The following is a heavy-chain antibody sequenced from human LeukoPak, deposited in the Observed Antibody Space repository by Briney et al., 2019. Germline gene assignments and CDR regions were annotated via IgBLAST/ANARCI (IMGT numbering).Heavy chain of an antibody. J-gene: IGHJ1*01. CDR2: LNEDGRTT. D-gene: IGHD1-26*01. V-gene: IGHV3-74*01. CDR3: ARDLGGIAGS. Sequence: GGSLRLSCAASGFTFSRYWMHWVRQVPGMGPEWVSRLNEDGRTTTYADPVQGRFTIYRDNGKNTLYLQMNSLRAEDTALYYCARDLGGIAGSWGQGALVTVSS. CDR1: GFTFSRYW.